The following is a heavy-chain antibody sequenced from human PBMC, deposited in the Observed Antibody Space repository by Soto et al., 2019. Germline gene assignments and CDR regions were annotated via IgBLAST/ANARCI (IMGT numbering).Heavy chain of an antibody. Sequence: EVQLVESGGVVVQPGGSLRLSCAASGFTFDDYTMHWVRQAPGKGLEWVSLISWDGGSTYYADSVKGRFTISRDNSKNSLYLQMNSLRTEDTALYYCAKDNGRVVVVSDAFDIWGQGTMVTVSS. V-gene: IGHV3-43*01. D-gene: IGHD3-22*01. CDR3: AKDNGRVVVVSDAFDI. J-gene: IGHJ3*02. CDR2: ISWDGGST. CDR1: GFTFDDYT.